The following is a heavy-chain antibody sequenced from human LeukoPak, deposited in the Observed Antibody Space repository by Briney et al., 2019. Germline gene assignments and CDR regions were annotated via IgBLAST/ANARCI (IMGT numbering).Heavy chain of an antibody. V-gene: IGHV3-66*01. CDR2: IYSGGST. CDR1: GFTVSSNY. CDR3: ARDSIQYYYYGMDV. Sequence: PGGSLRLSCAASGFTVSSNYMSWVRQAPGKGLEWVSVIYSGGSTYYADSVKGRFTISRDNSKNTLYLQMNSLRAEDTAVYYCARDSIQYYYYGMDVWGQGTTVTVSS. D-gene: IGHD3-3*02. J-gene: IGHJ6*02.